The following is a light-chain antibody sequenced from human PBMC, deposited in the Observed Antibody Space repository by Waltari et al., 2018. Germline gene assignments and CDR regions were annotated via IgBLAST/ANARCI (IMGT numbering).Light chain of an antibody. CDR3: QQYGSSVLYT. CDR2: GAS. Sequence: IVLTQSQGTLSLSPGESASLSCRASQTLSKNYLAWYQQKPGQAPSLLIYGASSTAAGIPDRFSGSGSGTYFTLTISRLEPDDFAMYYCQQYGSSVLYTFGQGTKLEIK. V-gene: IGKV3-20*01. J-gene: IGKJ2*01. CDR1: QTLSKNY.